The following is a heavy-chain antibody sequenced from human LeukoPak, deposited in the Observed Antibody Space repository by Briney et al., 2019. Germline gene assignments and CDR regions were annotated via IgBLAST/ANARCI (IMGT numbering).Heavy chain of an antibody. CDR3: ARTRSGWYVGFDF. CDR1: GYTFTGYY. Sequence: ASVKLSCKASGYTFTGYYMHWVRQPPGQGLEWMGWINPNSGGTNYAQKFQGRVTMTRDTSISTVYMELSRLRSDDTAVYYCARTRSGWYVGFDFWGRGTLVPVSS. CDR2: INPNSGGT. D-gene: IGHD6-19*01. J-gene: IGHJ4*02. V-gene: IGHV1-2*02.